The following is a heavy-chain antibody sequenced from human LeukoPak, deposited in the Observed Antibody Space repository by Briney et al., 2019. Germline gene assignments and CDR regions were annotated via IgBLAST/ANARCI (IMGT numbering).Heavy chain of an antibody. Sequence: ASVKVSCKASGGTFSSYAISWVRQAPGQGLEWMGWINPNSGGTNYAQKFQGRVTMTRDTSISTAYMELSRLRSDDTAVYYCARDPTGSSIAARPYDYWGQGTLVTVSS. V-gene: IGHV1-2*02. D-gene: IGHD6-6*01. CDR3: ARDPTGSSIAARPYDY. CDR1: GGTFSSYA. J-gene: IGHJ4*02. CDR2: INPNSGGT.